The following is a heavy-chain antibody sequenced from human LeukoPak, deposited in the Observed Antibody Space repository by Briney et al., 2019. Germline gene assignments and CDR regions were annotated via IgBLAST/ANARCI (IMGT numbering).Heavy chain of an antibody. CDR3: ARSGWYGQFDS. CDR1: GFTVSSNY. D-gene: IGHD6-19*01. J-gene: IGHJ4*02. V-gene: IGHV3-66*02. CDR2: IYSGGST. Sequence: GGSLRLSCAASGFTVSSNYMSWVRQAPGKGLEWVSVIYSGGSTNYADSVKGRFTISRDTSKNTLYLQMNSLRVEDTAVYYCARSGWYGQFDSWGQGTLVTVSS.